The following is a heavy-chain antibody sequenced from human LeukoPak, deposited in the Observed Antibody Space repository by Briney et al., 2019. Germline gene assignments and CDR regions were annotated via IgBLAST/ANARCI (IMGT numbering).Heavy chain of an antibody. CDR1: GFTFSSYT. J-gene: IGHJ4*02. CDR3: GARAGGFRHFDY. CDR2: ISRSSSYI. V-gene: IGHV3-21*04. D-gene: IGHD3-10*01. Sequence: PGGSLRLSCAASGFTFSSYTMNWVRQAPGKGLEWVSSISRSSSYIYYADSMKGRFTISRDNAKNSLDLQMHSLRAEDTAVYYCGARAGGFRHFDYWGQGTLVTVSS.